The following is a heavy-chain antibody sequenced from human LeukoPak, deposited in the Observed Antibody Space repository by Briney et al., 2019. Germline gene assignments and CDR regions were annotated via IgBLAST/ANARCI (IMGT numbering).Heavy chain of an antibody. CDR2: MNPNNGNT. Sequence: ASVKVSCTASGFTFTSYDINWVRQASGQGLGWMGWMNPNNGNTGYAQKFQGRVIMTRDTSISTAYMELRDLRSEDTAVYYCVRDGEGVAISVNYWFDPWGQGTLVTVSS. CDR1: GFTFTSYD. J-gene: IGHJ5*02. D-gene: IGHD3-10*01. CDR3: VRDGEGVAISVNYWFDP. V-gene: IGHV1-8*01.